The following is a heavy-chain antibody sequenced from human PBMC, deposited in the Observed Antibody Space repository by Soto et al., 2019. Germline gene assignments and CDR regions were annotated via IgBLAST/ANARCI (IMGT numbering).Heavy chain of an antibody. V-gene: IGHV4-39*01. CDR1: GGSISSSNYY. CDR3: AESRSGYGNWLDP. D-gene: IGHD6-25*01. J-gene: IGHJ5*02. CDR2: IYYSGST. Sequence: SETLSLTCTVSGGSISSSNYYWGWIRQPPGKGLEWIGNIYYSGSTYYNPSLKGRVIISVDTSKNQFSLKLSSVTAADTAVYYCAESRSGYGNWLDPWGQGTLVTVSS.